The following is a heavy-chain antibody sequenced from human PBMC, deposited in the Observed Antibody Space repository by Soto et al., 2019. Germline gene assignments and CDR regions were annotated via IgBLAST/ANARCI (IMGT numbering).Heavy chain of an antibody. CDR1: GGSISSSSYY. D-gene: IGHD5-12*01. J-gene: IGHJ5*02. CDR3: ARPRRGYSGYGPPGNWFDP. V-gene: IGHV4-39*01. Sequence: PSETLSLTCTVSGGSISSSSYYWGWIRQPPGKGLEWIGSIYYSGSTYYNPSLKSRVTISVDTSKNQFSLKLSSVTAADTAVYYCARPRRGYSGYGPPGNWFDPWGQGTLVTVSS. CDR2: IYYSGST.